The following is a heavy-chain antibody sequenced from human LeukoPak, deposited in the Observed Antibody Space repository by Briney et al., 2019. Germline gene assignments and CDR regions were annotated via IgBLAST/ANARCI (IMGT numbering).Heavy chain of an antibody. J-gene: IGHJ4*02. D-gene: IGHD3-10*01. CDR1: GFTLSSYW. CDR2: INSDGSDT. CDR3: ARHGYYGSGSYYNVDLGTPGPFDY. Sequence: PGGSLRLSCAASGFTLSSYWMHWVRQAPGKGLVWVSRINSDGSDTRYAGSVKGRFTISRDNAKNTLYLQMNSLSDEDTAVYYCARHGYYGSGSYYNVDLGTPGPFDYWGQGTLVTVSS. V-gene: IGHV3-74*01.